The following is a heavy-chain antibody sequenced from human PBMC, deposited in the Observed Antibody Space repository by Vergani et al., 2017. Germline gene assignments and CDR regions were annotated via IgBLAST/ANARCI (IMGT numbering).Heavy chain of an antibody. J-gene: IGHJ4*02. D-gene: IGHD3-22*01. V-gene: IGHV1-69*09. CDR3: ARGGYYYDSSGYRYYFDY. CDR1: GGTFSSYA. Sequence: QVQLVQSGAEVKKPGSSVKVSCKASGGTFSSYAISWVRQAPGQGLEWMRRIIPILGIANYAQKFQGRVTITADKSTSTAYMELSSLRSEDTAVYYCARGGYYYDSSGYRYYFDYRGQGTLVTVSS. CDR2: IIPILGIA.